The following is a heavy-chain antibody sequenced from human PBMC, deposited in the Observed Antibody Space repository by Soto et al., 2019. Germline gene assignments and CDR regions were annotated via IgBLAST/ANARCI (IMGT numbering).Heavy chain of an antibody. D-gene: IGHD4-17*01. V-gene: IGHV3-7*01. J-gene: IGHJ4*02. CDR2: INEDGSKN. CDR3: ARSGDVATVTDY. CDR1: GFTSGTYW. Sequence: EVQLVESGGGLVQPGGSLRLSCAASGFTSGTYWMSWVRQAPGKGLEWVANINEDGSKNYYVDSVRGRFTISRDNAQKSLYLHMSSLRAEDTAVYYCARSGDVATVTDYWGQGTLVTVSS.